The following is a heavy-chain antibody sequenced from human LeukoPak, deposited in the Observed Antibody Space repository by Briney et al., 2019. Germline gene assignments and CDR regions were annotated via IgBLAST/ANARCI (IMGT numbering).Heavy chain of an antibody. J-gene: IGHJ5*02. D-gene: IGHD2-15*01. CDR2: VNPNSGGT. CDR1: GYTFTGYY. Sequence: ASVKVSCKASGYTFTGYYMHWVRQAPGQGLEWMGWVNPNSGGTNYAQKFQGRFTMTRDTSISTAYMELSRLRSDDTAVYYCAREELVALENWFDPWGQGTLVTVSS. V-gene: IGHV1-2*02. CDR3: AREELVALENWFDP.